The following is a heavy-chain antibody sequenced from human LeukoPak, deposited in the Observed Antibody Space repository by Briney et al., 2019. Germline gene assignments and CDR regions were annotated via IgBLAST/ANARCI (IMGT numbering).Heavy chain of an antibody. V-gene: IGHV3-9*01. CDR1: GFTFSDYA. D-gene: IGHD1/OR15-1a*01. CDR3: AKDLAVGTSPRVYAFDV. J-gene: IGHJ3*01. Sequence: GGSLRLSCAASGFTFSDYAMHWVRQVPGKGLEWVGGSSWNSGTIAYGESVKGRATISRDNARNSLYLEVSSLRVEDTALYYCAKDLAVGTSPRVYAFDVWGQGSLVTVSS. CDR2: SSWNSGTI.